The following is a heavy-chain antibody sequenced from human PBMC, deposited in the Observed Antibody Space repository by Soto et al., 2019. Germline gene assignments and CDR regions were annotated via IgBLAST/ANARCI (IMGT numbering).Heavy chain of an antibody. Sequence: LRLSCAASGFTFSTYEMNWVRQAPGKGLEWVSYISSSGNIIYYADSVKGRFTISRDNAKNSLYLQMNSLSAEDTAVYYCARDHFEWDLLYDYWGQGTLVTVSS. CDR1: GFTFSTYE. CDR3: ARDHFEWDLLYDY. J-gene: IGHJ4*02. CDR2: ISSSGNII. D-gene: IGHD3-3*01. V-gene: IGHV3-48*03.